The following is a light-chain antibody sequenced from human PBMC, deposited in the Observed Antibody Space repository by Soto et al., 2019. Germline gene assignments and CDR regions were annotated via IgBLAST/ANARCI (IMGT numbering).Light chain of an antibody. V-gene: IGKV1-33*01. CDR3: QQYDTLPLT. J-gene: IGKJ4*01. CDR2: DAS. Sequence: DIEMTQSPSSLSASVGDRVTITCQATQDISNNYLNWYQQQPGKAPKLLIYDASNLETGVPSRFSGSGSGTDFAFTISSLQPEDIATYYCQQYDTLPLTFGGGTKVEI. CDR1: QDISNNY.